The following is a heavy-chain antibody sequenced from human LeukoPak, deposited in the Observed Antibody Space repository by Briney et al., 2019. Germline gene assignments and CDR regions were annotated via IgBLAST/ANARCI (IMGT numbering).Heavy chain of an antibody. CDR3: AKGGRVASYGIRWYWYFDL. Sequence: ASVKVSCKASGYTFTSYYMHWVRQAPGQGLEWMGIINPSGGSTSYAQKFQGRVTMTRGTSTSTVYMELSSLRSEDTAVYYCAKGGRVASYGIRWYWYFDLWGRGTLVTVSS. V-gene: IGHV1-46*03. J-gene: IGHJ2*01. D-gene: IGHD5-18*01. CDR2: INPSGGST. CDR1: GYTFTSYY.